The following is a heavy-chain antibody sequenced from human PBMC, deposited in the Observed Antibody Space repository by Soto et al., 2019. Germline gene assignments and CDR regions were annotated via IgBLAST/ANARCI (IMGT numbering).Heavy chain of an antibody. D-gene: IGHD6-13*01. Sequence: GGSLRLSCAASGFTFSSYWMSWVRHAPGKGLEWVANIKQDGSEKYYVDSVKGRFTISRDNAKNSLYLQMNSLRAEDTAVYYCARPYSSSWYYYYYGMDVWGQGTTVTVSS. CDR1: GFTFSSYW. V-gene: IGHV3-7*03. CDR3: ARPYSSSWYYYYYGMDV. CDR2: IKQDGSEK. J-gene: IGHJ6*02.